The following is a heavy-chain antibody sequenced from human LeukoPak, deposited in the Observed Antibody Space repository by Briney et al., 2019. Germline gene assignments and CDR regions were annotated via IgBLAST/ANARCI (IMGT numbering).Heavy chain of an antibody. CDR2: IYYSGST. D-gene: IGHD1-14*01. Sequence: SETLSLTCTVSGGSISSSSYYWGWIRQPPGKGLEWIGSIYYSGSTYYNPSLKSRVTISVDTSKNQFSLKLSSVTAADTAVYYCARFGRTHYYYYGMDVWGQGTTVTVSS. V-gene: IGHV4-39*07. CDR1: GGSISSSSYY. CDR3: ARFGRTHYYYYGMDV. J-gene: IGHJ6*02.